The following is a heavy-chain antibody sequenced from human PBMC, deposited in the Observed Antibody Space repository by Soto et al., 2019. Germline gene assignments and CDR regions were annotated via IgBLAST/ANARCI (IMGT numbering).Heavy chain of an antibody. CDR1: GFTFSSYS. D-gene: IGHD6-19*01. V-gene: IGHV3-48*02. Sequence: EVQLVESGGGLVQPGGSLRLSCAASGFTFSSYSMNWVRQAPGKGLEWVSYISSSSSTIYYADSVKGRFTISRDNAKNSLYLQMNRLRDEDTAVYYCARVAQAVAGSSADDYWGQGTLVTVSS. CDR3: ARVAQAVAGSSADDY. CDR2: ISSSSSTI. J-gene: IGHJ4*02.